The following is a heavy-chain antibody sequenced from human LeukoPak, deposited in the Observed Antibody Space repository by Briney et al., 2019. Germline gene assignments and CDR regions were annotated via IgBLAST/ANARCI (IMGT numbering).Heavy chain of an antibody. CDR3: VKDPSGNYFYFDY. J-gene: IGHJ4*02. D-gene: IGHD1-26*01. CDR2: ISSDGGRT. V-gene: IGHV3-64D*09. Sequence: PGGSLRLSCSASGFTFSSFAMLWVRQAPGKGLEYVSGISSDGGRTNYADSVKARFTISRDNSRVTLYLQMTSLRPEDTAIYYCVKDPSGNYFYFDYWGQGTLVTVSS. CDR1: GFTFSSFA.